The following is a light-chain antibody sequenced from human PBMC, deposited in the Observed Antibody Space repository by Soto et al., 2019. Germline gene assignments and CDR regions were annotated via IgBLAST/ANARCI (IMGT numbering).Light chain of an antibody. CDR3: QQVNNYPLT. Sequence: VQMTQSPSTLSASVGDRVTITCRASQCSTTYLACYQQKPGKAPKLLIYAASTLQSGVPSRFSGSGSGTEFTLTIRSLQPEDFATYYCQQVNNYPLTFGGGTKVDIK. CDR2: AAS. V-gene: IGKV1-9*01. CDR1: QCSTTY. J-gene: IGKJ4*01.